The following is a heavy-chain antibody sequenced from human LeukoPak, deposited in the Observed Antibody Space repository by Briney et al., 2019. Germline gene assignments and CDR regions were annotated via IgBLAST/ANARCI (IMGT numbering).Heavy chain of an antibody. CDR2: IYYSGST. Sequence: PSETLSLTCTVSGGSISSYYWSWIRQPPGKGLEWIGYIYYSGSTNYNPSLKSRVTISADTSKNQFSLKLSSVTAADTAVYYCARLYMAVADFDYWGQGTLVTVSS. J-gene: IGHJ4*02. D-gene: IGHD6-19*01. V-gene: IGHV4-59*08. CDR1: GGSISSYY. CDR3: ARLYMAVADFDY.